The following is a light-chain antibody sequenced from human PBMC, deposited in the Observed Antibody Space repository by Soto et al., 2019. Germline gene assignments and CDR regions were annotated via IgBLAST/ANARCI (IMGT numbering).Light chain of an antibody. Sequence: EIVLTQSPGTLSLSPGERATLSCRATQSVASGYFAWYQQKPGQAHRLLIYGASTRATGIPDRFSGSGSGTDFTLTISRLEPEDFAVYYCQHYGSSRTFGQGTKVEIK. CDR2: GAS. CDR1: QSVASGY. V-gene: IGKV3-20*01. J-gene: IGKJ1*01. CDR3: QHYGSSRT.